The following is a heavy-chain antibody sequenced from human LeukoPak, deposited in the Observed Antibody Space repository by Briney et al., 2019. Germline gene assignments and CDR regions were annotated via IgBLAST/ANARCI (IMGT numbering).Heavy chain of an antibody. Sequence: SVKVSCKASGGTFSSYAISWVRQAPGQGLGWMGGIIPIFGTANYAQKFQGRVTITADESTSTAYMELSSLRSEDTAVYYCARGGYDSSGYYLNWFDPWGQGTLVTVSS. V-gene: IGHV1-69*13. CDR1: GGTFSSYA. CDR2: IIPIFGTA. J-gene: IGHJ5*02. CDR3: ARGGYDSSGYYLNWFDP. D-gene: IGHD3-22*01.